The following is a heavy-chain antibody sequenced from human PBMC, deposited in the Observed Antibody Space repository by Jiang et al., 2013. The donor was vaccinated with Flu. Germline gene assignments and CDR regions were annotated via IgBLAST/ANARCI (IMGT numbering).Heavy chain of an antibody. V-gene: IGHV3-73*01. D-gene: IGHD3-22*01. Sequence: VQLVESGGALVQPGGSLKLSCAASGFTFSGSAIHWVRQASGKGLEWVGHIRSKTNSYATAYTTSLKGRFTISRDDSKNTAYLQMNSLKTEDTAVYYCTRLYYFDSDSPADYYYGMDVWGQGP. CDR2: IRSKTNSYAT. CDR3: TRLYYFDSDSPADYYYGMDV. J-gene: IGHJ6*02. CDR1: GFTFSGSA.